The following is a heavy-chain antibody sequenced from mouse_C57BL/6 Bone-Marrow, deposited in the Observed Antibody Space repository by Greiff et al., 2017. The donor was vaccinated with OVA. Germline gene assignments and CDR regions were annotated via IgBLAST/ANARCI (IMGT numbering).Heavy chain of an antibody. D-gene: IGHD2-3*01. Sequence: QVQLQQPGAELVKPGASVKLSCKASGYTFTSYWMQWVKQRPGQGLEWIGEIDPSDSYTNYNQKFKGKATLTVDTSSSTAYMQLSSLTSEDSAVYYCARNGYDGYYGEAMDYWGQGTSVTVSS. J-gene: IGHJ4*01. CDR1: GYTFTSYW. CDR3: ARNGYDGYYGEAMDY. V-gene: IGHV1-50*01. CDR2: IDPSDSYT.